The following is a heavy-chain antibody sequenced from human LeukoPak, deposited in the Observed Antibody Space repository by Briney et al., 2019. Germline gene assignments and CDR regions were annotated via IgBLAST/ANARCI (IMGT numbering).Heavy chain of an antibody. V-gene: IGHV4-34*01. D-gene: IGHD2-2*01. CDR2: INHSGST. CDR1: GGSFSGYY. CDR3: ARAVYCSSTSCPPRYYYYYYMDV. J-gene: IGHJ6*03. Sequence: SETLSLTCAVYGGSFSGYYWSWIRQPPGKGLEWIGEINHSGSTNYNPSLKSRVTISVDTSKSQFSLKLSSVTAADTAVYYRARAVYCSSTSCPPRYYYYYYMDVWAKGPRSPSP.